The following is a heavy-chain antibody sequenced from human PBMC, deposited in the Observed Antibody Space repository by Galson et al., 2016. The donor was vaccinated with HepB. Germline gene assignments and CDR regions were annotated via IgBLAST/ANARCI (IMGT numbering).Heavy chain of an antibody. CDR1: GFTFSNYW. CDR2: IKNDGNPK. V-gene: IGHV3-7*01. Sequence: SLRLSCAASGFTFSNYWMSWVRQAPGKGLEWVANIKNDGNPKYYVDSVKGRFTISRDNGKNSLYLQMGSLRAEDTAVYYCARGDCSSSTCYVIWFDPWGQGTLVTVSS. J-gene: IGHJ5*02. CDR3: ARGDCSSSTCYVIWFDP. D-gene: IGHD2-2*01.